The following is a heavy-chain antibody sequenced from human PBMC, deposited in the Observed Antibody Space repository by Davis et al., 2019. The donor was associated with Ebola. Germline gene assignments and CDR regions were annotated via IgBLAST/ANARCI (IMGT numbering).Heavy chain of an antibody. CDR1: GFTFSSYW. CDR2: INSDGSST. Sequence: HTGGSLRLSCAASGFTFSSYWMHWVRQAPGKGLVWVSRINSDGSSTSYADSVKGRFTISRDNAKNTLYLQMNSLRAEDTAVYYCARGSAQQLVRFRSYYYYGMDVWGQGTTVTVSS. D-gene: IGHD6-13*01. V-gene: IGHV3-74*01. J-gene: IGHJ6*02. CDR3: ARGSAQQLVRFRSYYYYGMDV.